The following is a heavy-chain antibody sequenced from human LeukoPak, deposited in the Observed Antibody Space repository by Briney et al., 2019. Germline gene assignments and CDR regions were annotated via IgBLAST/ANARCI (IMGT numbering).Heavy chain of an antibody. V-gene: IGHV3-33*01. J-gene: IGHJ5*02. CDR2: IWCDGSNK. D-gene: IGHD6-25*01. CDR3: ARFFEPASSGPWFDP. CDR1: GFTFSSYG. Sequence: GGSLRLSCAASGFTFSSYGMDWVRQAPGKGLEWVTVIWCDGSNKYYADSVKGRFTISRDNSKNTLYLQMNSLRAEDTAVYYCARFFEPASSGPWFDPWGQGTLVTVSS.